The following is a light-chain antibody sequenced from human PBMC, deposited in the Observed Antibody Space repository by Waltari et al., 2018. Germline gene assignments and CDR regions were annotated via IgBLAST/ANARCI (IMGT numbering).Light chain of an antibody. J-gene: IGKJ4*01. CDR2: GAS. CDR3: QQSAHSPLT. V-gene: IGKV3-20*01. Sequence: EIVLTQSPGALSLSPGERATLSCRASHNVGNNYLAWFQQKPGQAPRLLIYGASSRATGIPDRFSSSESGTDFTLTISRLEPEDFAVYYCQQSAHSPLTFGGGTKVEIK. CDR1: HNVGNNY.